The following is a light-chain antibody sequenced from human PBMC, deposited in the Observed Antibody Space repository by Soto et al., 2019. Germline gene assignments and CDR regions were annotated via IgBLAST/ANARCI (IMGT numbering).Light chain of an antibody. CDR1: QSVSSN. Sequence: EIVMTQSPATLSVSPGERATLSCRASQSVSSNLAWYQQKPGQAPRLLIYGASTRATGIPARFSGSGSGTEFNLTISSLQSEDFAVDYCQQYNNWPPKWTFGQGTKVEIK. CDR3: QQYNNWPPKWT. V-gene: IGKV3-15*01. CDR2: GAS. J-gene: IGKJ1*01.